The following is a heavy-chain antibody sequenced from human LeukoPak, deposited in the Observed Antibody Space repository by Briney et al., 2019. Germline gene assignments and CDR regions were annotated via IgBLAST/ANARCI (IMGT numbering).Heavy chain of an antibody. Sequence: ASVTVSCKASGYTFTGYYLHWVRQAPGQGLEWLGWINPNSGGTNYAQKFQGRVTMTRDTSISTAYMELSRLRSDDTAVYYCAGGEGGYDPHLGWGQGTLVTVSS. D-gene: IGHD5-12*01. CDR3: AGGEGGYDPHLG. CDR2: INPNSGGT. CDR1: GYTFTGYY. J-gene: IGHJ4*02. V-gene: IGHV1-2*02.